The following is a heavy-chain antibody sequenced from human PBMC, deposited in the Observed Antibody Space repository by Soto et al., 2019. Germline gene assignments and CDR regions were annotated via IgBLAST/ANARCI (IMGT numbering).Heavy chain of an antibody. CDR2: IRSKANSYAT. V-gene: IGHV3-73*01. J-gene: IGHJ3*02. Sequence: LRISCAASGFTFSGSAMHWVRQASGKGLEWVGRIRSKANSYATAYAASVKGRFTISRDDSKNTAYLQMNSLKTEDTAVYYCTPYPDHPDYVSSSDDAIDIWGQGTMVTVSS. CDR3: TPYPDHPDYVSSSDDAIDI. D-gene: IGHD3-22*01. CDR1: GFTFSGSA.